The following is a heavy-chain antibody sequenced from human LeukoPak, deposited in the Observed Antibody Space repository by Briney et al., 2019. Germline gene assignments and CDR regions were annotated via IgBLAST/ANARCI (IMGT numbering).Heavy chain of an antibody. Sequence: PSETLSLTCTVSGGSISSGDYCWSWIRQPPGKGLEWIGYIYYSGSTYYNPSLKSRVTISVDTSKNQFSLKLSSVTAADTAVYYCARLYYYDSSGYPLYYFDYWGQGTLVTVSS. V-gene: IGHV4-30-4*01. J-gene: IGHJ4*02. CDR2: IYYSGST. D-gene: IGHD3-22*01. CDR1: GGSISSGDYC. CDR3: ARLYYYDSSGYPLYYFDY.